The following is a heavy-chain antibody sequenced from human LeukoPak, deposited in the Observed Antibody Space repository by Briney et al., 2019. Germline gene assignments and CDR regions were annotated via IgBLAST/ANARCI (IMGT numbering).Heavy chain of an antibody. D-gene: IGHD3-22*01. CDR3: AKSYYYDSSGYYRGYYYYYMDV. V-gene: IGHV3-23*01. CDR1: GFTFSSYG. CDR2: ISGSGGST. J-gene: IGHJ6*03. Sequence: PGGSLRLSCAASGFTFSSYGMSWVRQAPGKGLEWVSAISGSGGSTYYADSVKGRFTISRDNSKNTLYLQMNSLRAEDTAVYYCAKSYYYDSSGYYRGYYYYYMDVWGKGTTVTISS.